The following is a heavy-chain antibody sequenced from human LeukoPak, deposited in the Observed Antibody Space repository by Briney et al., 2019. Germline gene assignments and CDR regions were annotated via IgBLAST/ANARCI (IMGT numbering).Heavy chain of an antibody. CDR2: IYYSGST. J-gene: IGHJ4*02. D-gene: IGHD3-10*01. CDR1: GVSISSSSYY. CDR3: ARDGDGSGGEVRDY. V-gene: IGHV4-39*07. Sequence: KSSETLSLTCTVSGVSISSSSYYWGWIRQPPGKGLEWIGSIYYSGSTYYNPSLKSRVTISVDTSKNQFSLKLSSVTAADTAVYYCARDGDGSGGEVRDYWGQGTLVTVSS.